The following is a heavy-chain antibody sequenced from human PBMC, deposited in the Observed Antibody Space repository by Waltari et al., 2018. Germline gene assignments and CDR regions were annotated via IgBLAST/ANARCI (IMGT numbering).Heavy chain of an antibody. Sequence: EVQLVESGGGLVQPGGSLRLSCAASGFTFSRSWIHWVRQFPGQGLMWVSRSNNDGSSTVYADSVKGRFTISRDDAKNTVSLQMNNLSAEDTALYYCARAGLLGAFDVWGQGTMVTISS. CDR3: ARAGLLGAFDV. V-gene: IGHV3-74*03. CDR2: SNNDGSST. D-gene: IGHD2-15*01. CDR1: GFTFSRSW. J-gene: IGHJ3*01.